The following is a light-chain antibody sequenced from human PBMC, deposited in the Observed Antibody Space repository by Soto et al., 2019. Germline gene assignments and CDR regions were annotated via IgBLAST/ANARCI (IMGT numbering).Light chain of an antibody. CDR2: EGS. J-gene: IGLJ2*01. V-gene: IGLV2-23*01. Sequence: QSVLTQPVSVSGSPGQSITISCTGTSSDVGTYNLVSWHQHHPGKAPKLIIYEGSKRPSGVSNRFSGSKSGNTASLTISGLQAEDEADYYCCSFAVGSTLVFGGGTKLTVL. CDR3: CSFAVGSTLV. CDR1: SSDVGTYNL.